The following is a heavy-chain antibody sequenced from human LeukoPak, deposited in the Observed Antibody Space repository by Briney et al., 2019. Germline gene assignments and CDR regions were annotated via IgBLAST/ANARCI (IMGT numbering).Heavy chain of an antibody. J-gene: IGHJ3*02. Sequence: ASVKVSCKASGYSFTSHYMHWVRQAPGQRLEWMGWINAGNGNTKYSQEFQGRVTITRDTSASTAYMELSSLRSEDMAVYYCAREGDYYDSSGVLDAFDIWGQGTMVTVSS. V-gene: IGHV1-3*03. CDR2: INAGNGNT. D-gene: IGHD3-22*01. CDR3: AREGDYYDSSGVLDAFDI. CDR1: GYSFTSHY.